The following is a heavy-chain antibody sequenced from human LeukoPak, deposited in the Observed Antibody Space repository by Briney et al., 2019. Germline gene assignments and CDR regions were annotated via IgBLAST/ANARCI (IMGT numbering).Heavy chain of an antibody. CDR1: GYTFTDYY. CDR2: IDPDSGGT. Sequence: ASVKVSCKASGYTFTDYYVHCVRQAPGQGLEWLGCIDPDSGGTKYAQNFEGRVTVTRDTSITTAYMELSRLRSDDTAVYYCAREYYDSSGIKYAFDIWGQGTVVTVSS. D-gene: IGHD3-22*01. V-gene: IGHV1-2*02. J-gene: IGHJ3*02. CDR3: AREYYDSSGIKYAFDI.